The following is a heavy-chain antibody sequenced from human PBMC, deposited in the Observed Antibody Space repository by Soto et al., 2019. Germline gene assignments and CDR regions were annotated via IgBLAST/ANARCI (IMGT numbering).Heavy chain of an antibody. CDR1: GYTFTVYG. CDR2: IRAYNGNT. D-gene: IGHD4-17*01. Sequence: ASVKVSCKASGYTFTVYGVGWLRQAPGQALEWMGWIRAYNGNTNYAQKLQDRVTITRDRSMSTAYMELSSLRSEDTAMYYCALPSSPDYVGLAFDIWGQGTMVTVSS. V-gene: IGHV1-18*01. CDR3: ALPSSPDYVGLAFDI. J-gene: IGHJ3*02.